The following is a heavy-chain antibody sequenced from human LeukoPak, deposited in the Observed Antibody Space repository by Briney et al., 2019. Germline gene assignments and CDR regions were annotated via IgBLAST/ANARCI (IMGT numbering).Heavy chain of an antibody. V-gene: IGHV3-53*01. CDR3: ARGYSSNWNYFDY. CDR1: GFTVSNNH. CDR2: VYTAGST. D-gene: IGHD6-13*01. Sequence: GGSLRLSCAASGFTVSNNHMTWVRQAPGKGLEWVSVVYTAGSTYYADSVKGRFTISRDNSKNTVYLQMNSLRVGDTAVYYCARGYSSNWNYFDYWGQGIRVTVSS. J-gene: IGHJ4*02.